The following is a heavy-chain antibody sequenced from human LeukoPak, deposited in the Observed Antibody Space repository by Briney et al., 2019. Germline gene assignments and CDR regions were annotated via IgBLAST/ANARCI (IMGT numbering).Heavy chain of an antibody. CDR2: TKSKTDGGTT. V-gene: IGHV3-15*01. CDR1: GFTFSNAW. J-gene: IGHJ6*02. CDR3: TTDAPITIFGVPLDV. Sequence: GGSLRLSCAASGFTFSNAWMSWVRQAPGKGLEWVGRTKSKTDGGTTDYAAPVKGRFTISRDDSKNTLYLQMNSLKTEDTAVYYCTTDAPITIFGVPLDVWGQGTTVTASS. D-gene: IGHD3-3*01.